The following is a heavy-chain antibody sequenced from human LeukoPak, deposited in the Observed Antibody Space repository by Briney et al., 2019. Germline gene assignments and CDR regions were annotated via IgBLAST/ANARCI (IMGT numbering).Heavy chain of an antibody. Sequence: PGGSLRLSCAASGFTFSDYYMSWIRQAPGKGLEWVSYISSSGSTIYYADSVKGRFTISRVNAKNSLYLQMNSLRAEDTAVYYCATRETSSGWFDYWGQGTLVTVSS. CDR2: ISSSGSTI. J-gene: IGHJ4*02. V-gene: IGHV3-11*01. CDR1: GFTFSDYY. D-gene: IGHD6-19*01. CDR3: ATRETSSGWFDY.